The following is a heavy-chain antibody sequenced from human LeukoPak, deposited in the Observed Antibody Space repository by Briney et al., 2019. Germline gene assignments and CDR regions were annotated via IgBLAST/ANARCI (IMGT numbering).Heavy chain of an antibody. CDR3: ARDGTAAGLYFDL. D-gene: IGHD6-13*01. CDR1: GFTFSSYW. Sequence: GGSLRLSCAVSGFTFSSYWMNWVRQAPGKGLEWVAIIRQDGGEKSYVDSVKGRFTLSRDNTKNSLYLQMSSLRAEDTAVYYCARDGTAAGLYFDLWGQGTLVTVSS. J-gene: IGHJ4*01. V-gene: IGHV3-7*01. CDR2: IRQDGGEK.